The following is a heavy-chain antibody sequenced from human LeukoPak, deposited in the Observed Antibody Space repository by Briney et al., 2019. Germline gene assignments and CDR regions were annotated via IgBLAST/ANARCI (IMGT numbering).Heavy chain of an antibody. CDR3: ARDRYSSGWYGAFDI. CDR1: GFTLRSYT. J-gene: IGHJ3*02. Sequence: GGSLRLSCAASGFTLRSYTMNWVRQAPGKGLEWVSSIGISSNKIYYADSVKGRFIISRDNAKNSVYLQMNSLRAEDTAVYYCARDRYSSGWYGAFDIWGQGTMVTVSS. D-gene: IGHD6-19*01. CDR2: IGISSNKI. V-gene: IGHV3-21*01.